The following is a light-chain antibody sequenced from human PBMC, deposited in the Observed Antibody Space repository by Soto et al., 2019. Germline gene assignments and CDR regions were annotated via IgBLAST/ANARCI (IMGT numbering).Light chain of an antibody. V-gene: IGLV2-14*01. Sequence: QSVLTQPASVSGSPGQSITISCTGTSSDVGAYNFVSWYQQHPGKAPKLMIYDVTTRPSGVSNRFSGSKSANTASLTISGLQAEDEADYYCISYTRSSTGVFGRGTKVTVL. J-gene: IGLJ2*01. CDR2: DVT. CDR3: ISYTRSSTGV. CDR1: SSDVGAYNF.